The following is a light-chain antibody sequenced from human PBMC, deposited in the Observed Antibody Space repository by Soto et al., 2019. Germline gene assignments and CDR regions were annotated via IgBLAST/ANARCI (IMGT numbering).Light chain of an antibody. CDR2: DVS. V-gene: IGKV3-15*01. CDR3: QQYNNWPFS. Sequence: EIVMTQSPATLFVSPGDRAILSCRAGQGVTTNFAWYQQKSGQSPRLLIYDVSHRATGVPARFSGTGSETDFTLTISGLQSEDSAVYFCQQYNNWPFSFGQGTRREIK. CDR1: QGVTTN. J-gene: IGKJ5*01.